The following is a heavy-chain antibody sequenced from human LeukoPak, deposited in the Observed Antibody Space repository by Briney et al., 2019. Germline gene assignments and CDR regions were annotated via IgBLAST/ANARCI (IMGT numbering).Heavy chain of an antibody. J-gene: IGHJ4*02. D-gene: IGHD1-1*01. CDR2: ISGSGGNT. CDR3: ATTKQARRYFDY. Sequence: GGSLRLSCAGSGFTFASNPLIWARQAQGKGLEWVSAISGSGGNTYYGDSVRGRFTISRDNSKNTLYLQMNTLRADDTAVYYCATTKQARRYFDYWGQGILVTVSS. CDR1: GFTFASNP. V-gene: IGHV3-23*01.